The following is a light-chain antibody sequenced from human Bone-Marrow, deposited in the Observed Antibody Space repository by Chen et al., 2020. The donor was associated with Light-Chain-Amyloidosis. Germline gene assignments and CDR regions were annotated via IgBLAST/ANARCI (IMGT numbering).Light chain of an antibody. CDR3: QGCVSSGDRLYV. V-gene: IGLV3-21*03. CDR2: HGR. Sequence: SYVLTQTPSVSVAPGRTARITCGGDNIGGKSVHWYQQKPGQAPVLVVYHGRDRPSGIPERYSGSRSGYTATRDMSRVEAGDEAGYYWQGCVSSGDRLYVFGTVTTVTV. J-gene: IGLJ1*01. CDR1: NIGGKS.